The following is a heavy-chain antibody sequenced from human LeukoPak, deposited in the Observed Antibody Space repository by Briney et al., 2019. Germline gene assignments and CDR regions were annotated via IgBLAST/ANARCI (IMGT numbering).Heavy chain of an antibody. Sequence: GGSLRLSCAASGFTFSTYWMHWVRQAPGKGLVWVSVINPEGTTATCADSVKGRFTISRDNAKNTLYLQMDSLRAEDTAIYYCVFFYTALKIPYWGQGGLVTVSS. D-gene: IGHD2-21*02. V-gene: IGHV3-74*01. CDR1: GFTFSTYW. CDR2: INPEGTTA. CDR3: VFFYTALKIPY. J-gene: IGHJ4*02.